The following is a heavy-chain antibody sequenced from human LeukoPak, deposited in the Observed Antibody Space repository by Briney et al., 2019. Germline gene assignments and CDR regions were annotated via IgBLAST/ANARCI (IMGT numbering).Heavy chain of an antibody. J-gene: IGHJ4*02. Sequence: GGSLRLSCAASGFTFSSYAMSWVRQAPGKGLEWVSAISGSGGSTHYADSVKGRFTISRDNSKNTLYLQMNSLRAEDTAVYCCAKSPNSGGFDYWGQGTLVTVSS. D-gene: IGHD3-10*01. CDR1: GFTFSSYA. CDR3: AKSPNSGGFDY. V-gene: IGHV3-23*01. CDR2: ISGSGGST.